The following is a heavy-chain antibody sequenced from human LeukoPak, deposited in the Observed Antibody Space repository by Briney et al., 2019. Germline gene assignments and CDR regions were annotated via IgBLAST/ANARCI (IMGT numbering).Heavy chain of an antibody. CDR3: AKVCGSTWDYYYYMDV. V-gene: IGHV3-7*03. Sequence: QPGGSLRLSCAASGFTFSSYWMSWVRQAPGKVLEWVANIKQDGSEKYYVDSVKGRFTISRDNAKNSLYLQMNSLRAEDTAVYYCAKVCGSTWDYYYYMDVWGKGTTVTVSS. CDR1: GFTFSSYW. D-gene: IGHD1-26*01. CDR2: IKQDGSEK. J-gene: IGHJ6*03.